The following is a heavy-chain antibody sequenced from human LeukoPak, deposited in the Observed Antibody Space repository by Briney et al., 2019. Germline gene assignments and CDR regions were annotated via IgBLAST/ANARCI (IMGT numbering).Heavy chain of an antibody. CDR3: ARKPAHQTGGDY. J-gene: IGHJ4*02. V-gene: IGHV3-66*01. Sequence: GGSLRLSCTVSGFTVSNNYMTWVRQAPGEGLEWVSLIYSGGSTSYSDSVKGRFTISRDNSKNTLYLQMNSLRAEDTAVYYCARKPAHQTGGDYWGQGTLVTVSS. CDR1: GFTVSNNY. CDR2: IYSGGST. D-gene: IGHD1-1*01.